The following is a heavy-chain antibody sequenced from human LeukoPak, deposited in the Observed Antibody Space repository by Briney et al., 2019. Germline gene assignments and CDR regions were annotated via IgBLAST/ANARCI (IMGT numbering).Heavy chain of an antibody. CDR3: ARANFLYCSSTTCLFDY. D-gene: IGHD2-2*01. J-gene: IGHJ4*02. V-gene: IGHV1-2*02. CDR2: INPNDGDT. CDR1: GYTFTDYY. Sequence: ASVKVSCKASGYTFTDYYIHWVRQAPGQGCEWMGWINPNDGDTNYAQKFQGRVTMTRDTSISTAHMEVSRLRSDDTAVYYCARANFLYCSSTTCLFDYWGQGTLVTVSS.